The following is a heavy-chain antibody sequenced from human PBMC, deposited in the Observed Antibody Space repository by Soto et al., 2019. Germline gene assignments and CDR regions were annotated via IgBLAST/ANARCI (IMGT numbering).Heavy chain of an antibody. D-gene: IGHD3-3*01. Sequence: PGGSLRLSCAASGFTFDDYAMHWVRQVPGKGLEWVSGISWNSASIGYADSVKGRFTTSRDNAKNSPYLEMNSLRTVDTALYYCVKDWGHDFWNCYFNFWGQGAPVTVSS. CDR2: ISWNSASI. J-gene: IGHJ4*02. CDR1: GFTFDDYA. V-gene: IGHV3-9*01. CDR3: VKDWGHDFWNCYFNF.